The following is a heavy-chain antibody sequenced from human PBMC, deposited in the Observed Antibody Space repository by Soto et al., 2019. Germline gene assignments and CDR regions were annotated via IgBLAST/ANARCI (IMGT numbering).Heavy chain of an antibody. D-gene: IGHD1-1*01. J-gene: IGHJ5*02. V-gene: IGHV4-59*02. Sequence: PSETLSLTCTVSGGSVSPYYWSWVRQPPGKGLEWVGYIRYIGTTRYNPSLNGRLTISVDMSRNQISLKLSSVTAADTAVYYCARTWHDGWSDPWGPGTLVT. CDR3: ARTWHDGWSDP. CDR1: GGSVSPYY. CDR2: IRYIGTT.